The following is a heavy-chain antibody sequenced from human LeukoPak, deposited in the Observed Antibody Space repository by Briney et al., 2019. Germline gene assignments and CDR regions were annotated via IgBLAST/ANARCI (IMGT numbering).Heavy chain of an antibody. J-gene: IGHJ4*02. CDR3: ARVLRSSGSRDYYFDY. V-gene: IGHV3-66*01. CDR1: GFTVSSNY. CDR2: IYSGGST. D-gene: IGHD6-19*01. Sequence: LPGGSLRLSCAASGFTVSSNYMSWVRQAPGKGLEWVSVIYSGGSTYYADSVKGRFTISRDNSKNTLYLQMNSLRAEDTAVYYCARVLRSSGSRDYYFDYWGQGTLVTVSS.